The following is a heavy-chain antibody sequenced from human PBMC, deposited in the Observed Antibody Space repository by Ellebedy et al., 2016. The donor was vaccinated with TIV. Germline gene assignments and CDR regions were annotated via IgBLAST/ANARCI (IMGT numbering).Heavy chain of an antibody. Sequence: MPSETLSLTCTVSGGSISSYYWSWIRQPAGKGLEWIGYIYYSGSTNYNPSLKSRVTISVDTSKNQFSLKLSSVTAADTAVYYCAREDYGGNSRYFDLWGRGTLVTVSS. CDR1: GGSISSYY. J-gene: IGHJ2*01. CDR3: AREDYGGNSRYFDL. CDR2: IYYSGST. D-gene: IGHD4-23*01. V-gene: IGHV4-59*12.